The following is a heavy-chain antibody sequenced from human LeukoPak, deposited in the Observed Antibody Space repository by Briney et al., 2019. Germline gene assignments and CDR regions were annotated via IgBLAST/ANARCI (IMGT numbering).Heavy chain of an antibody. J-gene: IGHJ4*02. D-gene: IGHD2-15*01. V-gene: IGHV3-53*01. CDR2: IYSGGCT. CDR3: ARRSISGGSLY. CDR1: GFTVSSNY. Sequence: QTGGSLRLSCAASGFTVSSNYMSWVRQAPGKGLEWVSIIYSGGCTYYADSVKGRFTISRDNSKNTLYLQMNSLRAEDTAVYYCARRSISGGSLYWGQGTLVTVSS.